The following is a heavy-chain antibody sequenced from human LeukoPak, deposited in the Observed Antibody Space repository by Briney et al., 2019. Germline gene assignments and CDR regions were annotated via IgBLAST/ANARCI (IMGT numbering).Heavy chain of an antibody. V-gene: IGHV1-2*02. CDR2: FNPKSGGT. Sequence: ASVKVSCKASGFTFTAHYMHWMRQAPRQGPEYMGLFNPKSGGTDYAQKFQGRVTMTRDTSISTAYLELSNLRSDDTAMYYCARGIYGGNSPLVDLWGQGTLVTVSS. D-gene: IGHD6-13*01. CDR1: GFTFTAHY. J-gene: IGHJ5*02. CDR3: ARGIYGGNSPLVDL.